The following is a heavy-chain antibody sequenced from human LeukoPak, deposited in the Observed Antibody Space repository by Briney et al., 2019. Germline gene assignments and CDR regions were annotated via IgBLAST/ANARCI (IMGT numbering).Heavy chain of an antibody. V-gene: IGHV1-46*01. D-gene: IGHD3-22*01. CDR1: GYTFTSCY. Sequence: ASVKVSCKASGYTFTSCYMHWVRQAPGQGLEWMGIINPSGGSTSYAQKFQGRVTMTRDTSTSTVYMELSSLRSEDTAVYYCARVSDIVVVITTYFDYWGQGTLVTVSS. CDR2: INPSGGST. J-gene: IGHJ4*02. CDR3: ARVSDIVVVITTYFDY.